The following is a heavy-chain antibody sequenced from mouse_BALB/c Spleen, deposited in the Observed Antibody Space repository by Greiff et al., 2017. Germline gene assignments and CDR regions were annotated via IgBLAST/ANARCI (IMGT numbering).Heavy chain of an antibody. CDR1: GFNIKDTY. D-gene: IGHD2-2*01. V-gene: IGHV14-3*02. CDR2: IDPANGNT. CDR3: ARWGYDGAMDY. Sequence: EVKLMESGAELVKPGASVKLSCTASGFNIKDTYMHWVKQRPEQGLEWIGRIDPANGNTKYDPKFQGKATITADTSSNTAYLQLSSLTSEDTAVYYCARWGYDGAMDYWGQGTSVTVSS. J-gene: IGHJ4*01.